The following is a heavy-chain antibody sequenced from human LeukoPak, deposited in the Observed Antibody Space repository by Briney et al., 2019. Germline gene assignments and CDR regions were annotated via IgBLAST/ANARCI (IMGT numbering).Heavy chain of an antibody. CDR3: ARDVSGTDYIYYMDV. Sequence: SQTLSLTCAISGDSVSSNTAAWSWLRQSPSRGLEWLGRTYYRSKWFYDYAASVKSRITINPDTSKNQFSLQLYSVTPDDTAMYYCARDVSGTDYIYYMDVWGKGTTHTVSS. J-gene: IGHJ6*03. D-gene: IGHD6-19*01. CDR2: TYYRSKWFY. CDR1: GDSVSSNTAA. V-gene: IGHV6-1*01.